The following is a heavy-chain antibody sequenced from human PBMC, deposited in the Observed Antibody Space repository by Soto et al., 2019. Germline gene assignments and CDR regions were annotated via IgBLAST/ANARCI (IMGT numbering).Heavy chain of an antibody. V-gene: IGHV1-46*01. D-gene: IGHD3-16*01. Sequence: ASVKVSCKASGYTFTSYYMHWVRQAPGQGLEWMGIINPSGGSTNYAQKFQGRVTITADESTSTAYMELSSLRSEDTAVYYCARDYTSEDGMDVWGQGTTVTVSS. CDR3: ARDYTSEDGMDV. J-gene: IGHJ6*02. CDR1: GYTFTSYY. CDR2: INPSGGST.